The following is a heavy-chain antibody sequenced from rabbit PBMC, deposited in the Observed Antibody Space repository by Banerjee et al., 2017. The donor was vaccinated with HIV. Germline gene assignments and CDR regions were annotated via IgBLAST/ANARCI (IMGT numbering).Heavy chain of an antibody. CDR2: IDAGSSGTI. CDR1: GFSFSSSGW. Sequence: QEQLVESGGGLVQPGASLTLTCTASGFSFSSSGWICWVRQAPGKGLEWIGCIDAGSSGTIYYANWAKGRFPISKTSSTTVTLQRTSLTAADTATYFCARVGGYAGYDYQYYFNLWGQGTLVTVS. CDR3: ARVGGYAGYDYQYYFNL. D-gene: IGHD7-1*01. J-gene: IGHJ4*01. V-gene: IGHV1S45*01.